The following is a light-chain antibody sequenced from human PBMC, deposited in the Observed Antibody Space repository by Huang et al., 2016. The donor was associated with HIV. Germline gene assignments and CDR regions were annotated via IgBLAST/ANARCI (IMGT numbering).Light chain of an antibody. Sequence: EVLLTQSPGTLSSSPGEIVTVSCRASQSLSHSFIAWDQQRPGQAPRLLIYAASTRASGIPDRFSGSGSGTDFTLTINRLEPSDFAVYYCHQYGTSPYTFGQRTNLDVK. CDR3: HQYGTSPYT. CDR1: QSLSHSF. J-gene: IGKJ2*01. CDR2: AAS. V-gene: IGKV3-20*01.